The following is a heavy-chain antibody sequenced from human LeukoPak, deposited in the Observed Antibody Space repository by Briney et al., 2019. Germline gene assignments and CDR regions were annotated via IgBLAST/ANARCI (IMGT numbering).Heavy chain of an antibody. V-gene: IGHV4-39*07. Sequence: PSETLSLTCTVSGGSISSSSYYWGWIRQPPGKGLEWIGSIYYSGSTYYNPSLKSRVTILVDTSKSQFSLKLTSVTAADTAVYFCARAGFVALTATGGDYMDVWGKGSTVTVSS. D-gene: IGHD2-21*02. J-gene: IGHJ6*03. CDR1: GGSISSSSYY. CDR3: ARAGFVALTATGGDYMDV. CDR2: IYYSGST.